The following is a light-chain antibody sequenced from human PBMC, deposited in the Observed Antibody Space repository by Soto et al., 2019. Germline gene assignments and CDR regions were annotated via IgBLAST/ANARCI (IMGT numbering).Light chain of an antibody. V-gene: IGLV1-40*01. CDR2: ADT. J-gene: IGLJ1*01. Sequence: QSVLTQPPSVSGAPGQRITIYSTGSSCNIGAGYDVHWYRQLPGTAPKLLLFADTKRPSGVPDRFSGSKSGTSASLAITGLQAEDEADYYCQSYDSSLSGLYVFGTGTKVTVL. CDR3: QSYDSSLSGLYV. CDR1: SCNIGAGYD.